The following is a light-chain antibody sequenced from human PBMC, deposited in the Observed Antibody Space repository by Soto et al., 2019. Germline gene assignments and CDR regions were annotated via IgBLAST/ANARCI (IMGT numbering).Light chain of an antibody. Sequence: DIQMTQSPSSLSASVGDRVTITCRASQGIRNFLAWYQQKPGKVPKLLISAASTLESGVPSRFSGSGSVTDFTLTITSLQPEDVATYYCQKYSSVITFGQGTRLELK. V-gene: IGKV1-27*01. J-gene: IGKJ5*01. CDR2: AAS. CDR1: QGIRNF. CDR3: QKYSSVIT.